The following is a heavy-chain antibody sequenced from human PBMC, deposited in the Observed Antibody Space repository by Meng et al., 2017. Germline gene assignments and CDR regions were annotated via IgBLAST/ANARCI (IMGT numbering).Heavy chain of an antibody. Sequence: GESLKISCAASGFSFSSYWMSWVRQAPGKGLEWVANIKEDGGKKFYVDSVKGRFTISRDNTNPSLDLQMNSLRAEDTAVYYCARVSYYGSGSYIYYYYGMDVWGQGTTVTVSS. CDR2: IKEDGGKK. V-gene: IGHV3-7*01. CDR1: GFSFSSYW. D-gene: IGHD3-10*01. CDR3: ARVSYYGSGSYIYYYYGMDV. J-gene: IGHJ6*02.